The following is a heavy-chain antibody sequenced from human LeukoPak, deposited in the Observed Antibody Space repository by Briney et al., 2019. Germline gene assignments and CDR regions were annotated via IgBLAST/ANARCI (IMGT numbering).Heavy chain of an antibody. CDR1: GGSFSGYY. Sequence: SGTLSLTCAVYGGSFSGYYWSWIRQPPGEGLEWIGEINHSGSTNYNPSLKSRVTISIDTSKNQFSLKVSSVTAADTAVYYCARAKSVRGYSYGYGRYFDYWGQGTLVTVSS. D-gene: IGHD5-18*01. V-gene: IGHV4-34*01. CDR3: ARAKSVRGYSYGYGRYFDY. J-gene: IGHJ4*02. CDR2: INHSGST.